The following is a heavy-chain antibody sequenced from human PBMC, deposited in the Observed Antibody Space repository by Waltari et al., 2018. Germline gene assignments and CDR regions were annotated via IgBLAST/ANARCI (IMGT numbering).Heavy chain of an antibody. D-gene: IGHD2-2*01. CDR3: TSRTSTSSRPSDAFDI. CDR2: IRSKAYNYAT. V-gene: IGHV3-73*01. CDR1: GFTFSGSA. J-gene: IGHJ3*02. Sequence: EVQLVESGGGLVQPGGSLKLSCAASGFTFSGSAMHWVRQASGKGLEWVGRIRSKAYNYATAYAGSLKGRLTISRDDSKNTAYLHINSLETEDTAVYYCTSRTSTSSRPSDAFDIWGQGTMVTVSS.